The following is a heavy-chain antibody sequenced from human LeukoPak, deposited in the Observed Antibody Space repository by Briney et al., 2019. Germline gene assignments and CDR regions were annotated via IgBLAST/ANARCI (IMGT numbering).Heavy chain of an antibody. Sequence: GGSLRLSCKTSGFKCRDFDMDWVRQAPGKGLEWVVHISYDGTKEYYADSVKGRFSISRDNSQDTVYLQLSSLTTEDTARYYCVRDVAFWGQGTLIIVSS. V-gene: IGHV3-30*03. CDR1: GFKCRDFD. CDR3: VRDVAF. CDR2: ISYDGTKE. J-gene: IGHJ4*02.